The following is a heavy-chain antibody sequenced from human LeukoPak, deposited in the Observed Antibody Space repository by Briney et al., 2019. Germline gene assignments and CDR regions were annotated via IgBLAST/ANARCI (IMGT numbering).Heavy chain of an antibody. V-gene: IGHV4-59*11. J-gene: IGHJ5*02. CDR2: IYYSGNT. CDR3: ARDIVVVPARVLSNWFDP. D-gene: IGHD2-2*01. CDR1: GGSISSHY. Sequence: PSETLSLTCTVSGGSISSHYWSWIRQPPGKGLEWIGYIYYSGNTNYSPSFKSRVTISIDTSKNQFSLKLSSVTAADTAVYYCARDIVVVPARVLSNWFDPWGQGTLVTVSS.